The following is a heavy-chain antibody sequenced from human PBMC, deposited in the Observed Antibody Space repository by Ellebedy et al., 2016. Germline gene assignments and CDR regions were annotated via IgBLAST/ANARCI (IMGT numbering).Heavy chain of an antibody. CDR2: ISYDGSNK. Sequence: GESLKISCAASGFTFSSYGMHWVRQAPGKGLEWVAVISYDGSNKYYADSVKGRFTISRDNSKNTLYLQMNSLRAEDTAVYYCAKASEQLVLYYYGMDVWGQGTTVTVSS. J-gene: IGHJ6*02. V-gene: IGHV3-30*18. D-gene: IGHD6-13*01. CDR1: GFTFSSYG. CDR3: AKASEQLVLYYYGMDV.